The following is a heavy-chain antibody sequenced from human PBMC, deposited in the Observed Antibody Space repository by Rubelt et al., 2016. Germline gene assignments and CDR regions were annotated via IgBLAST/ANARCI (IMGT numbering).Heavy chain of an antibody. CDR3: ASGGYYYDSSGLD. J-gene: IGHJ4*02. D-gene: IGHD3-22*01. Sequence: QVQLQESGPGLVKPSETLSLTCTVSGGSISTYYWSWIRQPPGKGLEWIGNIYYSGSTNYNPSLKSRVTIAVDTSKDQFSLKLSSGTAADTAVYYCASGGYYYDSSGLDWGQGTLVTVSS. CDR2: IYYSGST. CDR1: GGSISTYY. V-gene: IGHV4-59*08.